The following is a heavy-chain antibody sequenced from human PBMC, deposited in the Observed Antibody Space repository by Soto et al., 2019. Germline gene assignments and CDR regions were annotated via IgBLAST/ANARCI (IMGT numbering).Heavy chain of an antibody. J-gene: IGHJ4*02. CDR3: ARGIYGGNSGLDY. CDR2: ISYDGSNK. D-gene: IGHD4-17*01. Sequence: HVQLVESGGGVVQPGRSLRLSCAASGFTFSSYAMHWVRQAPGKGLEWVAVISYDGSNKYYADSVKGRFTISRDNSKNTLYLQMNSLRAEDTAVYYCARGIYGGNSGLDYWGQGTLVTVSS. V-gene: IGHV3-30-3*01. CDR1: GFTFSSYA.